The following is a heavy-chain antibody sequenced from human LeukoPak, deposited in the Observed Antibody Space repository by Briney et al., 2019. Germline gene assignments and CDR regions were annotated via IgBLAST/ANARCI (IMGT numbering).Heavy chain of an antibody. CDR2: IYYSGST. V-gene: IGHV4-59*12. CDR3: ARGQQWLAGAAPGY. Sequence: SETLSLTCTVSGGSISSYYWSWIRQPPGKGLEWIGYIYYSGSTNYNPSLKSRVTISVDTSKNQFSLKLSSVTAADTAVYYCARGQQWLAGAAPGYWGQGTLVTVSS. CDR1: GGSISSYY. D-gene: IGHD6-19*01. J-gene: IGHJ4*02.